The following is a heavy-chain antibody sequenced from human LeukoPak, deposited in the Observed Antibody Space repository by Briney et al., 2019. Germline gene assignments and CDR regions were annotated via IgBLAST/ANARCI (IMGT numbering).Heavy chain of an antibody. CDR2: IYSGGST. CDR3: ARGGLYYYDSSGYLDY. CDR1: GFTVSSNY. Sequence: GGSLRLSCAASGFTVSSNYMSWVRQAPGKGLEWVSVIYSGGSTYYADSVKGRFTISRDNSKNTLYLQMNSLRAEDTAVYYWARGGLYYYDSSGYLDYWGQGTLVTVSS. D-gene: IGHD3-22*01. V-gene: IGHV3-66*01. J-gene: IGHJ4*02.